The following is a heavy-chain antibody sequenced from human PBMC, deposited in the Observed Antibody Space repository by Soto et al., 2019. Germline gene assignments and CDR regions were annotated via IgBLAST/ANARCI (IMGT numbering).Heavy chain of an antibody. CDR3: ARHAPQDIVLVPAALKNYYYYGMDV. V-gene: IGHV4-39*01. D-gene: IGHD2-2*01. J-gene: IGHJ6*02. CDR2: IYYSGST. CDR1: GGSISSSSYY. Sequence: PSETLCLTCTVSGGSISSSSYYWGWIRQPPGKGLEWIGSIYYSGSTYYNPSLKSRVTISVDTSKNQFSLKLSSVTAADTAVYYCARHAPQDIVLVPAALKNYYYYGMDVWGQGTTVTVSS.